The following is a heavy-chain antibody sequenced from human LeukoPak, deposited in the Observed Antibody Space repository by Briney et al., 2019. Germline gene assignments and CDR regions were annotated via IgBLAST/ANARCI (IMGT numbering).Heavy chain of an antibody. Sequence: PGGSLRLSCAASGFTFSSYSMNWVRQAPGKGLEWVSSISSSSSYIYYADSVKGRFTISRDNAKNSLYLQMSSLRAEDTAVYYCARVGDYYDSSAGSFDYWGQGTLVTVSS. CDR1: GFTFSSYS. D-gene: IGHD3-22*01. J-gene: IGHJ4*02. V-gene: IGHV3-21*01. CDR2: ISSSSSYI. CDR3: ARVGDYYDSSAGSFDY.